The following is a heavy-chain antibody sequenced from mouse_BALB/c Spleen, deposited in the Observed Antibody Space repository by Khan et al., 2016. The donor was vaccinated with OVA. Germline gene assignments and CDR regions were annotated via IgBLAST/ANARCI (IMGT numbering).Heavy chain of an antibody. CDR1: GYTFTSYW. CDR2: IDPYDSEN. CDR3: ARNPFAY. J-gene: IGHJ3*01. V-gene: IGHV1-52*01. Sequence: QVQLKESGAELVRPGASVKLSCEASGYTFTSYWMNWVKQSPEQGLEWIGRIDPYDSENHYNQNFKDKAILTVDKSSSTAYMQLSSLTSEDSAVYFCARNPFAYWGQGTLVTVSA.